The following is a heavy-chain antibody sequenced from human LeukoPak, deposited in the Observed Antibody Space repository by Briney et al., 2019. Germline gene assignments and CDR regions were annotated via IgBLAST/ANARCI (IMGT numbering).Heavy chain of an antibody. CDR1: GYTFITYW. CDR3: ARPDDYGGKPAAFDI. V-gene: IGHV5-51*01. Sequence: GESLKISCKASGYTFITYWIGWVRQMPGKGLEWTGITYPGDSDTRYSPSFQGQVTISADKSISTAYLHWSSLKASDTAIYYCARPDDYGGKPAAFDIWGQGTLVTVSS. J-gene: IGHJ3*02. D-gene: IGHD4-23*01. CDR2: TYPGDSDT.